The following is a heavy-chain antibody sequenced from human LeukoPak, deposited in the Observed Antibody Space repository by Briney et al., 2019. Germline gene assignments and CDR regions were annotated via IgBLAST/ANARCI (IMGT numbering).Heavy chain of an antibody. CDR3: ARTRSCGGGFYPWDFHY. Sequence: GGSLRLSCAASGFTFSSYAMSWVRQAPGKGLEWVSSISETSTYIYHADSLKGRFTISRDSARNSLYLQMDSLRAEDTAVYYCARTRSCGGGFYPWDFHYWGQGTPVTVSS. J-gene: IGHJ4*02. CDR1: GFTFSSYA. V-gene: IGHV3-21*01. D-gene: IGHD2-21*02. CDR2: ISETSTYI.